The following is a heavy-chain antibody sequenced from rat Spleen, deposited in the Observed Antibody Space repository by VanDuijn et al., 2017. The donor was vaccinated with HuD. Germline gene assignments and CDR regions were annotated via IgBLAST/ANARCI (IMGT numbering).Heavy chain of an antibody. V-gene: IGHV5-7*01. CDR2: ISYDGSNT. J-gene: IGHJ2*01. CDR1: GFTFSDYN. Sequence: EVQLVESGGGLVQPGRSLKLSCAASGFTFSDYNMAWVRQAPRKGLEWVATISYDGSNTNYRNSLKGRFTISRDKAKNILYLQIDSLRSEDTATYYCAREAGIPFHYFDYWGQGVMVTVSS. CDR3: AREAGIPFHYFDY. D-gene: IGHD1-4*01.